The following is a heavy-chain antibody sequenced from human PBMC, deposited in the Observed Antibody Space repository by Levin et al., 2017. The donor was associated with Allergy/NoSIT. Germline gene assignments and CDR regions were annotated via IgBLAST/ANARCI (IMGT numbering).Heavy chain of an antibody. Sequence: ASVKVSCKASGYTFINYDITWVRQATGQGLEWMGWMNPNSGNTGYEQKFQGRVTMTRNTAISTAYMELGSLRSEDTAVYYCARVMGVTSGWGIDPWGQGTLVTVSS. V-gene: IGHV1-8*01. CDR2: MNPNSGNT. CDR3: ARVMGVTSGWGIDP. CDR1: GYTFINYD. J-gene: IGHJ5*02. D-gene: IGHD3-10*01.